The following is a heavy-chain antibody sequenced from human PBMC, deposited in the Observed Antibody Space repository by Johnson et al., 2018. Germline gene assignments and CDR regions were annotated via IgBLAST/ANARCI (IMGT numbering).Heavy chain of an antibody. CDR2: IIPIRGIA. CDR3: AILQRWLQGYYWDV. J-gene: IGHJ6*03. D-gene: IGHD5-18*01. V-gene: IGHV1-69*09. CDR1: GGTFSSYT. Sequence: QVQLVQSGAEVKKPGSSXKVSCKASGGTFSSYTISWVRQAPGQGLEWMGWIIPIRGIANSAQKFQGSFTITADKSTSTAYMELSRLRSEDTAVYYCAILQRWLQGYYWDVWGKGTTVTVSS.